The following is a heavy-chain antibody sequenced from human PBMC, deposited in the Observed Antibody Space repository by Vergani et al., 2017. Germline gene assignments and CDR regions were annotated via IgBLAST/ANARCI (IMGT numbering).Heavy chain of an antibody. V-gene: IGHV1-69*01. CDR1: GGTFSSYA. Sequence: QVQLVQSGAEVKKPGSSVKVSCKASGGTFSSYAISWVRQAPGQGLEWMGGIIPIFGTANYAQKFQGRVTFTADESTSTAYMELSSLRSEDTAVYYCARGGTTGTTIDDAFDIWGQGTMVTVSS. D-gene: IGHD1-1*01. J-gene: IGHJ3*02. CDR2: IIPIFGTA. CDR3: ARGGTTGTTIDDAFDI.